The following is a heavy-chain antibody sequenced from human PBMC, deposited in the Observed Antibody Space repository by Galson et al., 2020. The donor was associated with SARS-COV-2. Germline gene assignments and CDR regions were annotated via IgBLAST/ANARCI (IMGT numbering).Heavy chain of an antibody. D-gene: IGHD6-19*01. CDR3: ARDGQTSSGWAFDY. Sequence: GGSLRLSCAASGFTFSSHAMHWVRQAPGKGLEWVAQIFFDGSDKYYGDSVKGRFTISRDSSKNTVYLQMNNLRADDTAEYYCARDGQTSSGWAFDYWGQGTLVTVSS. J-gene: IGHJ4*02. V-gene: IGHV3-33*01. CDR2: IFFDGSDK. CDR1: GFTFSSHA.